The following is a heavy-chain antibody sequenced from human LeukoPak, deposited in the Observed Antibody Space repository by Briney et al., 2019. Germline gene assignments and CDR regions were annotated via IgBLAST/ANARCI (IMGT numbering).Heavy chain of an antibody. D-gene: IGHD5-24*01. CDR3: ARESSGWLQLFDY. V-gene: IGHV3-23*01. CDR2: VSGSGATT. J-gene: IGHJ4*02. Sequence: GGSLRLSCAASGFTFNSYAMSWVRQAPGKGLEWVSVVSGSGATTFYADSVKGRFTISRDNSKNTVYLQMNSLRAEDTAVYYCARESSGWLQLFDYWGQGTLVTVSS. CDR1: GFTFNSYA.